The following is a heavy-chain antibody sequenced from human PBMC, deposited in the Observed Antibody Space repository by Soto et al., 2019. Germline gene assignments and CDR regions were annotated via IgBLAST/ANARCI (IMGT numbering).Heavy chain of an antibody. CDR3: ARGLIMGATGSWDY. CDR2: IFSGGIT. Sequence: GGSLRLSCVASGFTVSGNYMSWICQAPGKGLEWVSVIFSGGITYYADSVKGRFTISRDNSKNTLYLQMNSLRAEDTAVYYCARGLIMGATGSWDYWGQGALVTVSS. V-gene: IGHV3-53*01. D-gene: IGHD1-26*01. J-gene: IGHJ4*02. CDR1: GFTVSGNY.